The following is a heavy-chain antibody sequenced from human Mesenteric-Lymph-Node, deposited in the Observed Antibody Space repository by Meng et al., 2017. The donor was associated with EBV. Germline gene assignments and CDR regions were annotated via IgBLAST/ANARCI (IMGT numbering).Heavy chain of an antibody. D-gene: IGHD1-26*01. CDR3: ARRSGSYSPIDY. CDR1: GGFIRNSNYY. J-gene: IGHJ4*01. Sequence: QRQRRGPGPVRVKPSETLSLMCSVSGGFIRNSNYYWEWIRQPPGRGLEWIGTIYYDGSTTHSPSLKSRVIISVDTSENQFSLRLNSVTAADTAVYYCARRSGSYSPIDYWGQGTLVTVSS. CDR2: IYYDGST. V-gene: IGHV4-39*01.